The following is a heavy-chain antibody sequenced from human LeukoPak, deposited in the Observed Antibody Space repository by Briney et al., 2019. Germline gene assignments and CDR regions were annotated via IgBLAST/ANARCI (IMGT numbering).Heavy chain of an antibody. D-gene: IGHD2-15*01. Sequence: SETLSLTCAVYGGSFSGYYWSWIHQPPGKGLEWIGEINHRGSTNYNPSLKSRVTISVDTSKNQFSLKLSSVTAADTAVYYCARVGGTYVFDIWGQGTMVTVSS. CDR2: INHRGST. CDR3: ARVGGTYVFDI. CDR1: GGSFSGYY. J-gene: IGHJ3*02. V-gene: IGHV4-34*01.